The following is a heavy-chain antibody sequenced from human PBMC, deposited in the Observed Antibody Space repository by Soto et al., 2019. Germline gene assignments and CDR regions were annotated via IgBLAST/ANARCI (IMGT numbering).Heavy chain of an antibody. J-gene: IGHJ4*02. D-gene: IGHD4-4*01. CDR2: ISSSSSTI. Sequence: PGGSLRLSCAASGFTFSSCAMNWVRQAPGKGLEWVSYISSSSSTIYYADSVKGRFTISRDNAKNSLYLQMNSLRAEDTAVYYCARAARTKAYSNYYFDYWGQGTLVTVSS. CDR3: ARAARTKAYSNYYFDY. CDR1: GFTFSSCA. V-gene: IGHV3-48*01.